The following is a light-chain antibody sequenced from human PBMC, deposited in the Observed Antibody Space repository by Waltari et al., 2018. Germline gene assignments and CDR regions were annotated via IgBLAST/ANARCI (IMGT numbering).Light chain of an antibody. CDR3: QQTYSTPGYT. CDR2: AAS. V-gene: IGKV1-39*01. Sequence: DIQMTQSPSSLSASVGDRVTITCREIQSISTYLNWYQQKPGKAPKLLIYAASSLQSGVPSRFSGSGSGTDFTLTISSLQPEDFATYSCQQTYSTPGYTFGQGTKLEIK. CDR1: QSISTY. J-gene: IGKJ2*01.